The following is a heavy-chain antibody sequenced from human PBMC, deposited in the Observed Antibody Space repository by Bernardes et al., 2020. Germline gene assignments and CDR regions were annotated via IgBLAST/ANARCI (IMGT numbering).Heavy chain of an antibody. J-gene: IGHJ2*01. V-gene: IGHV1-8*01. D-gene: IGHD6-19*01. Sequence: ASVKVSCKASGYTFTSYDINWVRQATGQGLEWIGWMNPNSGNTGYAQKFQGRVTMTRNTSISTAYMELSSLRSEDTAVYYCARARGWYYRIGYWYFDLWGRGTLVTGSS. CDR3: ARARGWYYRIGYWYFDL. CDR1: GYTFTSYD. CDR2: MNPNSGNT.